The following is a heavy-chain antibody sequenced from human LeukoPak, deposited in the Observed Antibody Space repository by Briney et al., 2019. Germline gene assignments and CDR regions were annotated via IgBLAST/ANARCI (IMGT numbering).Heavy chain of an antibody. CDR2: INQDGSGK. Sequence: GSLRLSCAASGFTFSSYWMSWVRQAPGKGLEWVATINQDGSGKYYVDSVKGRFSISRDNAKNSLHLQMSSLRAEDTAVYYCARVKTGTTNWFDPWGQGTLVTVSS. D-gene: IGHD1-1*01. CDR3: ARVKTGTTNWFDP. V-gene: IGHV3-7*04. J-gene: IGHJ5*02. CDR1: GFTFSSYW.